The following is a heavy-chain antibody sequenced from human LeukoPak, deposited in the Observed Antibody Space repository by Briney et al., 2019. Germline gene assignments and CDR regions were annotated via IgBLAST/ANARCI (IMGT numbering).Heavy chain of an antibody. D-gene: IGHD6-19*01. Sequence: WASVKVSCKASGYTFTSYGISWVRQAPGQGLEWMGGIIPIFGTANYAQKFQGRVTITADESTSTAYMELSSLRSEDTAVYYCARDPLGISSGWYYDYWGQGTLVTVSS. CDR2: IIPIFGTA. J-gene: IGHJ4*02. V-gene: IGHV1-69*13. CDR1: GYTFTSYG. CDR3: ARDPLGISSGWYYDY.